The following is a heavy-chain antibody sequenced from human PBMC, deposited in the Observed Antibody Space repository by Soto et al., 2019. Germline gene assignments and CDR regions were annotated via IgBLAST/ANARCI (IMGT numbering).Heavy chain of an antibody. J-gene: IGHJ4*02. CDR1: GFTFSSYS. CDR3: AIVVVITSPPVDY. D-gene: IGHD3-22*01. Sequence: GGSLRLSCAASGFTFSSYSMNWVRQAPGKGLEWVSSISSSSSYIYYADSVKGRFTISRDNAKNSLYLQMNSLRAEATDVYYCAIVVVITSPPVDYWGQGTLVTVSS. CDR2: ISSSSSYI. V-gene: IGHV3-21*01.